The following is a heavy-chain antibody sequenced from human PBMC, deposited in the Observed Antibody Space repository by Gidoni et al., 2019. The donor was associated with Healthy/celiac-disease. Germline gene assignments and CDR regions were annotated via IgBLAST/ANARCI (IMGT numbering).Heavy chain of an antibody. CDR2: IYYSGST. CDR3: ARRDYGDYGLDY. D-gene: IGHD4-17*01. CDR1: GGSISSSSYY. Sequence: QLQLQESGPGLVTPSETLSLTCTVSGGSISSSSYYWGWFRQPPGKGLEWIGSIYYSGSTYYNPSLKSRVTISVDTSKNQFSLKLSSVTAADTAVYYCARRDYGDYGLDYWGQGTLVTVSS. V-gene: IGHV4-39*01. J-gene: IGHJ4*02.